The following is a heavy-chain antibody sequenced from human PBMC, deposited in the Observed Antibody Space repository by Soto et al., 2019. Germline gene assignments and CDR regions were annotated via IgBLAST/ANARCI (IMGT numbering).Heavy chain of an antibody. D-gene: IGHD6-19*01. J-gene: IGHJ4*02. V-gene: IGHV3-23*01. CDR3: ARSSSGWYFDY. Sequence: LRLSCAASGFTFSTYAMNWVRQAPGKGLEWVSGISGSGDSTYYADSVKGRFTVSRDNSKNTLYLQMNSLRAEDTAVYYCARSSSGWYFDYWGQGTLVTVSS. CDR2: ISGSGDST. CDR1: GFTFSTYA.